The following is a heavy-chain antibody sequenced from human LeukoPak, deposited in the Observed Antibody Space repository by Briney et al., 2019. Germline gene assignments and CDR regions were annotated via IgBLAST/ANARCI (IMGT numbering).Heavy chain of an antibody. V-gene: IGHV3-11*06. J-gene: IGHJ5*02. CDR1: GFTFSDYY. CDR3: ARIPGSSWSLGAWFDP. D-gene: IGHD6-13*01. Sequence: PGGSLRLSCAASGFTFSDYYMSWIRQAPGKGLEWVSYISSNSSYTNYADSVKGRFTIPRDNAKNSLYLQMNSLRAEDTAVYYCARIPGSSWSLGAWFDPWGQGTLVTVSS. CDR2: ISSNSSYT.